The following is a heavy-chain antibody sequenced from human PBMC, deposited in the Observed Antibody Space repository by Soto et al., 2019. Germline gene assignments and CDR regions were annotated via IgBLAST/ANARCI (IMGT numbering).Heavy chain of an antibody. CDR1: GYTFTDYA. Sequence: GASVKVSCKASGYTFTDYAIHWVRQAPGQRPEWMGWINAGNGNTRYSEKFQGKVTITRDTSASTAYLELNSLTSEDTAVYYCARAHFYGSGSHPNYYYYYMDVWGKGTTVTVSS. CDR3: ARAHFYGSGSHPNYYYYYMDV. CDR2: INAGNGNT. J-gene: IGHJ6*03. D-gene: IGHD3-10*01. V-gene: IGHV1-3*01.